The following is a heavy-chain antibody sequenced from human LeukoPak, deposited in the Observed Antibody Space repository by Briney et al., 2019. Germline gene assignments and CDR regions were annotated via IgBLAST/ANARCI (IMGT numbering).Heavy chain of an antibody. J-gene: IGHJ4*02. V-gene: IGHV1-8*03. CDR1: GYTFTIYD. D-gene: IGHD1-26*01. CDR3: ARGLLDY. CDR2: MNPNSGNT. Sequence: ASVTVSYKASGYTFTIYDINWVRPATGQGLEWMGWMNPNSGNTGYAQKFQGRVTITRNTSISTAYMELSSLRSEDTAVYYCARGLLDYWGQGTLVTVSS.